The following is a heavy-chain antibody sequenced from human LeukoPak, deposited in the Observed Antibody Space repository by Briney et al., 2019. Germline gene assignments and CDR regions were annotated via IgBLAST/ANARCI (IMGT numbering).Heavy chain of an antibody. CDR2: IYYSGST. V-gene: IGHV4-59*01. CDR3: ARVYSSSPGGENYYYMDV. J-gene: IGHJ6*03. CDR1: GGSISSYY. D-gene: IGHD6-6*01. Sequence: SETLSLTCTVSGGSISSYYWSWIRQPPGKGLEWIGYIYYSGSTNYNPSLKSRVTISVDTSKNQFSLKLSSVTAADTAVYYCARVYSSSPGGENYYYMDVWGKGTTVTVSS.